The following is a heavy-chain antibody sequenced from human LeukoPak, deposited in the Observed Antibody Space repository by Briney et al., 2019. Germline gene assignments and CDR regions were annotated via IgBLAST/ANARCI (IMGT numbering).Heavy chain of an antibody. CDR1: GFTFSSYD. CDR3: ARAIATMVRGGFYYYYGMDV. V-gene: IGHV3-13*01. CDR2: IGTAGDT. J-gene: IGHJ6*02. D-gene: IGHD3-10*01. Sequence: GGSLRLSCAASGFTFSSYDMHWVRQATGKGLEWVSAIGTAGDTYYPGSVKGRFTISRENAKNSLYLQMNSLRAGDTAVYYCARAIATMVRGGFYYYYGMDVWGQGTTVTVSS.